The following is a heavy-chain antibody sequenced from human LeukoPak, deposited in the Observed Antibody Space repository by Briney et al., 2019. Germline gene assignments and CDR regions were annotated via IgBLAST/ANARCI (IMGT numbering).Heavy chain of an antibody. V-gene: IGHV1-69*05. D-gene: IGHD3-10*01. CDR3: ASQPSNYYGSGSYQYNWFDP. CDR2: IIPIFGTA. J-gene: IGHJ5*02. Sequence: ASVKVSCKPSGGTFSSYAISWVRQPPGQGLEWMGGIIPIFGTANDAQEFQSRVTITTDESTSTAYMELSGLRSEDTAVYYCASQPSNYYGSGSYQYNWFDPSGQGTLVTLSS. CDR1: GGTFSSYA.